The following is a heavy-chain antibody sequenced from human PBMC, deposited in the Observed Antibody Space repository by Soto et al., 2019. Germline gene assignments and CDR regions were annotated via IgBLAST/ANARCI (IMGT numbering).Heavy chain of an antibody. J-gene: IGHJ5*02. D-gene: IGHD2-8*01. Sequence: SQTLSLTCAISGDSVSSNSAAWSWIRQSPSRGLEWLGRTYYRSKWYNDYAVSVKGRITINPDTSNNQLSLQLNSVTPDDTAVDYCARLIGNSWLDARGQGTLVTVSS. CDR1: GDSVSSNSAA. V-gene: IGHV6-1*01. CDR2: TYYRSKWYN. CDR3: ARLIGNSWLDA.